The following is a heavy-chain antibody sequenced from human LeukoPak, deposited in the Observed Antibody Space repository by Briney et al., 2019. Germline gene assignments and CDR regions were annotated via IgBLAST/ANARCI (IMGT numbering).Heavy chain of an antibody. CDR2: ISGSSTTT. J-gene: IGHJ4*02. D-gene: IGHD1-26*01. V-gene: IGHV3-23*01. Sequence: GRSLRLSCAASGFTFSSYGMNWVREAPGKGLEWVSAISGSSTTTYYADSVRGRFTISRDNSKNTLYLQMNSLRAEDTAVYYCAKDTFRRPYSGSQSHWGQGTLVTVSS. CDR1: GFTFSSYG. CDR3: AKDTFRRPYSGSQSH.